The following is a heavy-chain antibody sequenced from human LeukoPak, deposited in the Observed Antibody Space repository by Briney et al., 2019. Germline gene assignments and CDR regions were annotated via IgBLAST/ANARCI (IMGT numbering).Heavy chain of an antibody. D-gene: IGHD4-17*01. J-gene: IGHJ4*02. V-gene: IGHV4-39*07. Sequence: SETLSLTCTVSGGSISSSSYYWGWIRQPPGKGLEWIGSIYYSGSTYYNPSLKSRVTISVDTSKNQFSLKLSSVTAADTAVYYCARLPPYGDYAFDYWGQGTLVTVSS. CDR3: ARLPPYGDYAFDY. CDR1: GGSISSSSYY. CDR2: IYYSGST.